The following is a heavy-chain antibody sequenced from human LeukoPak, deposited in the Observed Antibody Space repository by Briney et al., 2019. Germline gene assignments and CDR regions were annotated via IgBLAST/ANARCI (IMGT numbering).Heavy chain of an antibody. V-gene: IGHV3-20*04. CDR1: GFTFDDYG. Sequence: GGSLRLSCAASGFTFDDYGMSWVRQAPGKGLEWVSGINWNGGSTGYADSVKGRFTISRDNAKNSLYLQMNSLRAEDTAVYYCARAYRIVGAYSFDYWGQGTLVTVSS. J-gene: IGHJ4*02. CDR2: INWNGGST. CDR3: ARAYRIVGAYSFDY. D-gene: IGHD1-26*01.